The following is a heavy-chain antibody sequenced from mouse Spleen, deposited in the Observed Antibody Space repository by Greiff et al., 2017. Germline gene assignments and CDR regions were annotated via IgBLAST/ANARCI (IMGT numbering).Heavy chain of an antibody. J-gene: IGHJ1*03. CDR3: ARRVYYGSSHWYFDV. CDR2: IHPNSGST. Sequence: QVQLQQPGAELVKPGASVKLSCKASGYTFTSYWMHWVKQRPGQGLEWIGMIHPNSGSTNYNEKFKSKATLTVDKSSSTAYMQLSSLTSEDSAVYYCARRVYYGSSHWYFDVWGTGTTVTVSS. D-gene: IGHD1-1*01. CDR1: GYTFTSYW. V-gene: IGHV1-64*01.